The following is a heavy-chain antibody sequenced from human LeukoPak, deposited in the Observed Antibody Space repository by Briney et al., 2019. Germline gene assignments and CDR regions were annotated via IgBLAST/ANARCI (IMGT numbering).Heavy chain of an antibody. J-gene: IGHJ6*03. D-gene: IGHD1-26*01. CDR1: GFTFSSYA. V-gene: IGHV3-30*04. CDR3: ARDVGAGRGYYYYMDV. CDR2: ISYDRSNK. Sequence: GGSLRLSCAASGFTFSSYAMHWVRQAPGKGLEWVAVISYDRSNKYYADSVKGRFTISRDDSKNTLYLQMNSLRAEDTAVYYCARDVGAGRGYYYYMDVWGKGTTVTVSS.